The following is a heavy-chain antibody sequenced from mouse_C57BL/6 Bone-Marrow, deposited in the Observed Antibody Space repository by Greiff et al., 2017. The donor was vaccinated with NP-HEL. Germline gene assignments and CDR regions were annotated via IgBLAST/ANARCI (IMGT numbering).Heavy chain of an antibody. Sequence: QVQLQQPGAELVRPGTSVKLSCKASGYTFTSYWMHWVKQRPGQGLEWIGVIDPSDSYTNYNQKFKGKATLTVDTSSSTAYMQLSSLTSEDSAVYYCARISTIVKCFANWGQGTRITVSA. D-gene: IGHD2-12*01. CDR3: ARISTIVKCFAN. J-gene: IGHJ3*01. CDR1: GYTFTSYW. CDR2: IDPSDSYT. V-gene: IGHV1-59*01.